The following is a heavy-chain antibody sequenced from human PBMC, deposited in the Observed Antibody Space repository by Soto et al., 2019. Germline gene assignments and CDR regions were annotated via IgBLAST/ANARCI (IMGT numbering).Heavy chain of an antibody. Sequence: EASVKVSCKASGGTFSSYAISWVRQAPGQGLEWMGGIIPIFGTANYAQKFQGRVTITADESTSTAYMELSSLRSEDTAVYYCASPRTQMATLYPEEYYFDYWGQGTLVTVSS. CDR3: ASPRTQMATLYPEEYYFDY. CDR2: IIPIFGTA. CDR1: GGTFSSYA. D-gene: IGHD2-8*01. V-gene: IGHV1-69*13. J-gene: IGHJ4*02.